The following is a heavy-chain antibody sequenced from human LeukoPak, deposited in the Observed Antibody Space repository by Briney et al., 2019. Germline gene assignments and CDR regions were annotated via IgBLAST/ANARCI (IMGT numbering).Heavy chain of an antibody. CDR2: IYYSGST. CDR3: ARSRYFDWLLTNWFDP. V-gene: IGHV4-39*01. CDR1: GGSISSSSYY. Sequence: SETLSLTCTVSGGSISSSSYYWGWIRQPPGKGVEWIGSIYYSGSTYYNPSLKSRVTISVDTSKNQFSLKLSSVIAADTAVYYCARSRYFDWLLTNWFDPWGQGTLVTVSS. D-gene: IGHD3-9*01. J-gene: IGHJ5*02.